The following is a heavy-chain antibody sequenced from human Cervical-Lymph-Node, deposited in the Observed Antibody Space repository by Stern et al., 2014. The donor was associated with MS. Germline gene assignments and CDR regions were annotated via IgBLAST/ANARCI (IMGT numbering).Heavy chain of an antibody. CDR3: AKGMMAIIPNWYFDL. Sequence: EVQLVESGGALVQPGRSLRLSCAASGFTFDDYAMHWVRQAPGKGLEWDSGISWNSGKVGYADSVQGRFSISRDNAKNSLYLQMNSLRSEDTALYYCAKGMMAIIPNWYFDLWGRGTLVTVSS. V-gene: IGHV3-9*01. J-gene: IGHJ2*01. CDR1: GFTFDDYA. D-gene: IGHD5-24*01. CDR2: ISWNSGKV.